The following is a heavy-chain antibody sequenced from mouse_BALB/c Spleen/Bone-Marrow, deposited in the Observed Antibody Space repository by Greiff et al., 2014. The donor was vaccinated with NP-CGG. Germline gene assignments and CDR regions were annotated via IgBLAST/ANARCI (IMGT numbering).Heavy chain of an antibody. Sequence: EVQLQQSGPDLVKPSPSLSLTCTVTGYSITSGYGWHWMRQFPGNKLGWVGFFPLTGYTDYNPSLKSRITITRDTSKNHFFPQLNSRTTEDTATYVCVRETRVVADFYHWGQGTTLTVSS. CDR1: GYSITSGYG. D-gene: IGHD1-1*01. CDR3: VRETRVVADFYH. CDR2: FPLTGYT. V-gene: IGHV3-1*02. J-gene: IGHJ2*01.